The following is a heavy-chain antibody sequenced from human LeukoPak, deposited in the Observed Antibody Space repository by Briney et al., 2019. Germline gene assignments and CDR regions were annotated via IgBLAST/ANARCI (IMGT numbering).Heavy chain of an antibody. J-gene: IGHJ4*02. D-gene: IGHD1-1*01. Sequence: GRSLRLSCVASGFTFSGYALHWVRQAPGKGLDWVAIISYEGNNKYCADSVKGRFTISRDNSKNTMYLQMNSLRPEDTAMYYCASPHNNNWYCFDYWGQGTLVTVSS. CDR2: ISYEGNNK. V-gene: IGHV3-30-3*01. CDR3: ASPHNNNWYCFDY. CDR1: GFTFSGYA.